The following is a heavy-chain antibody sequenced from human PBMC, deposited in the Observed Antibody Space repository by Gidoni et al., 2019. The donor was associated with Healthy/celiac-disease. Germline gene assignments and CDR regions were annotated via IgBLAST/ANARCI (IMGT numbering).Heavy chain of an antibody. CDR1: GLSFSRSA. J-gene: IGHJ6*02. CDR2: ISYDGSDK. V-gene: IGHV3-30-3*01. CDR3: ARPLGVGAVDYYGMDV. Sequence: QVQLVESGGGVVQPGRSLRRACAVSGLSFSRSAMHGVRQAPGKGLEWVAVISYDGSDKYYVDSVKGRFTISRDNSKNTLFLQVDSLIAEDTAVYYCARPLGVGAVDYYGMDVWGQGTTVTLSS. D-gene: IGHD1-26*01.